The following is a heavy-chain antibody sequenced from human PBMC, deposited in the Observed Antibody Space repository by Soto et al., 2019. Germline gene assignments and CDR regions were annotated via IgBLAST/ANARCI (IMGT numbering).Heavy chain of an antibody. CDR2: IGGTDGDSDGVP. V-gene: IGHV3-23*01. J-gene: IGHJ3*01. Sequence: VQLLESGGDLVQPGGSLRLSCVASGFILNNYAMSWVRQAPGKGLEWVSPIGGTDGDSDGVPWYEDSGKGRFTISRDSSANTLFLHMDNLRAEDSALYYCVKRGRNWGAFDFWGQGTTVVVSS. CDR3: VKRGRNWGAFDF. CDR1: GFILNNYA. D-gene: IGHD7-27*01.